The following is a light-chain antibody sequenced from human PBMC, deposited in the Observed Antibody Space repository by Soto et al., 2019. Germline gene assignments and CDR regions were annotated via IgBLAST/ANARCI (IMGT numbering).Light chain of an antibody. Sequence: DIVMTQSPLSLPVTPGEPASISCRSSQSLRHSIGYNYLDWYLQKPGQSPQLLISLGSNRASGVPDRFSGSGSGTNFTPKISRVEAEDVGIYYCMQALQTPITFGPGTKVDIK. J-gene: IGKJ3*01. V-gene: IGKV2-28*01. CDR1: QSLRHSIGYNY. CDR3: MQALQTPIT. CDR2: LGS.